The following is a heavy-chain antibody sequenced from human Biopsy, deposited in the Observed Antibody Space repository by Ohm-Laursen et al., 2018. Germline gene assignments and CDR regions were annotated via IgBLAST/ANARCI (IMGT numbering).Heavy chain of an antibody. Sequence: SLRLSCTASGFTFSSYGMHWVRQAAGKGLEWVAVIWYDGSRQYYADSVKGRFTISRDNSKNTLYLQMNSLRAEDTAVYYCARDGAAGYGLDVWGQGTTVTVSS. CDR2: IWYDGSRQ. V-gene: IGHV3-33*01. D-gene: IGHD6-25*01. CDR3: ARDGAAGYGLDV. CDR1: GFTFSSYG. J-gene: IGHJ6*02.